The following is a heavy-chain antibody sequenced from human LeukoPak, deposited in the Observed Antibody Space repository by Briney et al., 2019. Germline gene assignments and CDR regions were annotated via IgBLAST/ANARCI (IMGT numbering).Heavy chain of an antibody. CDR3: AKTATDRPLSRITIFGVALNWFDP. J-gene: IGHJ5*02. D-gene: IGHD3-3*01. V-gene: IGHV3-23*01. Sequence: PGGSLRLSCAASGFTFSSYAMSWVRQAPGKGLEWVSAISGSGGSTYYADSVKGRFTISRDNSKNTLYLQMNSLRAEDTAVYYCAKTATDRPLSRITIFGVALNWFDPWGQGTLVTVSS. CDR1: GFTFSSYA. CDR2: ISGSGGST.